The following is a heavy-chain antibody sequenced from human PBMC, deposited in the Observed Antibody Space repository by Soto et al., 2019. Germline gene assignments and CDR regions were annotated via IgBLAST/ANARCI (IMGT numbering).Heavy chain of an antibody. CDR1: GGSVSSGSYA. D-gene: IGHD1-1*01. V-gene: IGHV4-61*01. CDR3: ARSAQLEPLDY. J-gene: IGHJ4*02. Sequence: EHLSLTSTDSGGSVSSGSYARSWIRQPPGKGLEWIGYIYYSGSTNYNPSLKSRVTISVDTSKNQFSLKLSSVTAADTAVYYCARSAQLEPLDYWGQGTLVTVSS. CDR2: IYYSGST.